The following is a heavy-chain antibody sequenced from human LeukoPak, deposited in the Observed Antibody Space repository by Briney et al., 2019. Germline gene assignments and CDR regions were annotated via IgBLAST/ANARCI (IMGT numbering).Heavy chain of an antibody. CDR3: AKDRSTTWSFDY. J-gene: IGHJ4*02. D-gene: IGHD6-13*01. V-gene: IGHV3-30*18. CDR1: EFTFRSDG. Sequence: GRSLRLSCSASEFTFRSDGMHWVRQAPGKGLEWVAFISNDGSRKYYEDSVKGRFTISRDNSKNTAYLQMNNLSGEDTAVYYCAKDRSTTWSFDYWGQGTLVTVSS. CDR2: ISNDGSRK.